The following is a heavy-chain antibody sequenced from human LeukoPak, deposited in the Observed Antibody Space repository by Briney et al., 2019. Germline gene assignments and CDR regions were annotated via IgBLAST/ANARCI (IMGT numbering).Heavy chain of an antibody. D-gene: IGHD3-3*01. CDR2: ISGSGGST. Sequence: PGGSLRLSCAASGFTFSSYAMSWVRQAPGKGLEWVSAISGSGGSTYYADSVKGRFTISRDNSKNTLYLQMNSLRAEDTAVYYCAKDQMDDFWSGYCDYWGQGTLVTVSS. CDR1: GFTFSSYA. J-gene: IGHJ4*02. V-gene: IGHV3-23*01. CDR3: AKDQMDDFWSGYCDY.